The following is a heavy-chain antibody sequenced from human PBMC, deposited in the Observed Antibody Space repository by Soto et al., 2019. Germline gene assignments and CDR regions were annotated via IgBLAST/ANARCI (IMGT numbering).Heavy chain of an antibody. V-gene: IGHV6-1*01. CDR2: TYYRSKWYS. Sequence: SQTLSLTCAISGDSVSSNDAAWYWIRQSPSRGLEWLGRTYYRSKWYSVSAVSVKGRLTIKADTSKNQFSLQLDSVTPEDTAVYYCACIFSGGYGYGFYYYGMDVWGQGTTVTVSS. CDR1: GDSVSSNDAA. CDR3: ACIFSGGYGYGFYYYGMDV. D-gene: IGHD5-18*01. J-gene: IGHJ6*02.